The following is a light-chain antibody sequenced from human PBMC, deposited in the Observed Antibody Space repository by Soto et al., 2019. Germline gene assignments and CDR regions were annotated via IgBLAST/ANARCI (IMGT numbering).Light chain of an antibody. V-gene: IGKV3-11*01. CDR2: DAS. CDR3: QQRSNWPPIT. CDR1: QSVSSD. Sequence: EIVLTQSPATLSLSPAERATLSCRASQSVSSDLAWYQQKPGQAPRLLIYDASNRATGIPARFSGSGSGTDFTLTISSLEAEDFAVYYCQQRSNWPPITFGQGTRLEIK. J-gene: IGKJ5*01.